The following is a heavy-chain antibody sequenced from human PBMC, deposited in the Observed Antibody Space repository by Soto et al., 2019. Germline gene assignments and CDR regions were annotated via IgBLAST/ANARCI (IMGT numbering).Heavy chain of an antibody. CDR3: ARGVGQYYYDSSGYYYFDY. CDR1: GFTVSSNY. D-gene: IGHD3-22*01. Sequence: EVQLVESGGGLIQPGGSLRLSCAASGFTVSSNYMSWVRQAPVKGLEWVSVIYSGGSTYYADSVKGRFTISRDNSKNTLYLQMNSLRAEDTAVYYCARGVGQYYYDSSGYYYFDYWGQGTLVTVSS. V-gene: IGHV3-53*01. J-gene: IGHJ4*02. CDR2: IYSGGST.